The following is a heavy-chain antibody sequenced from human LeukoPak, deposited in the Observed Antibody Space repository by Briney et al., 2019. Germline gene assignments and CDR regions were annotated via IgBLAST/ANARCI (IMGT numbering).Heavy chain of an antibody. D-gene: IGHD6-6*01. J-gene: IGHJ4*02. CDR1: GFTVSSNY. CDR3: AKIVGSSDY. V-gene: IGHV3-23*01. Sequence: GGSLRLSCAASGFTVSSNYMSWVRQAPGKGLERVSAISGSGGSTYYADSVKGRFTISRDNSKNTLYLQMNSLRAEDTAVYYCAKIVGSSDYWGQGTLVTVSS. CDR2: ISGSGGST.